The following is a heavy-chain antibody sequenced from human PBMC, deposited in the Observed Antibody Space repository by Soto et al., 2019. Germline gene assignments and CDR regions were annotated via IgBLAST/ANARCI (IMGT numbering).Heavy chain of an antibody. CDR1: GFTFSSYS. J-gene: IGHJ6*02. V-gene: IGHV3-21*01. CDR2: ISSSSSYI. Sequence: GGSLRLSCAASGFTFSSYSMNWVRQAPGKGLEWVSSISSSSSYIYYADSVKGRFTISRDNAKNSLYLQMNSLRAEDTAVYYCAAVTTPLYYYYGMDVWGQGTTVTVSS. D-gene: IGHD4-17*01. CDR3: AAVTTPLYYYYGMDV.